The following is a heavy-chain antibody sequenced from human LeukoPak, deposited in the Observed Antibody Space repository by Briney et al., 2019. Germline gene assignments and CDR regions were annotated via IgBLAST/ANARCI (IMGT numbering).Heavy chain of an antibody. CDR3: ARGPLSPGRYFDWLSRYYYYSMDV. Sequence: SVKVSCKASGGTFSSYAISWVRQAPGQGLEWMGGIIPIFGTANYAQKFQGRVTITADKSTSTAYMELSSLRSEDTAVYYCARGPLSPGRYFDWLSRYYYYSMDVWGKGTTVTVSS. V-gene: IGHV1-69*06. CDR1: GGTFSSYA. D-gene: IGHD3-9*01. CDR2: IIPIFGTA. J-gene: IGHJ6*04.